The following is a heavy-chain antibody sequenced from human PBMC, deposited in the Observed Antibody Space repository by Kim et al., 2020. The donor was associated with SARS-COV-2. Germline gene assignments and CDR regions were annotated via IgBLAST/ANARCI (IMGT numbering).Heavy chain of an antibody. CDR3: ARVQIWPQRQMDV. V-gene: IGHV3-23*01. D-gene: IGHD6-25*01. CDR1: GFTFTNYD. J-gene: IGHJ6*02. CDR2: INISGSRT. Sequence: GGSLRLSCAASGFTFTNYDISWVRQAPGKGLEWVSIINISGSRTYYTNSVQGRFTISRDNAKNTQILQMNSLRAEDTAVYYCARVQIWPQRQMDVWGQGTTVTVSS.